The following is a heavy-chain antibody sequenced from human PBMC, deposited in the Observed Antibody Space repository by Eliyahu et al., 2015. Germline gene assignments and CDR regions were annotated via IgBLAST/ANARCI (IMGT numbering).Heavy chain of an antibody. Sequence: QVQLVQSGAEVKKPGSSVKVSCKASGGTFSSYAISWVRQAPGQGVECGGGSMPMFGTANYAQKFQGRVTITADEXTSTVYMELXSLRXXDTAMYYCARDFGDYDPFDYWGQGTLVTVSS. CDR3: ARDFGDYDPFDY. J-gene: IGHJ4*02. V-gene: IGHV1-69*01. D-gene: IGHD4-17*01. CDR2: SMPMFGTA. CDR1: GGTFSSYA.